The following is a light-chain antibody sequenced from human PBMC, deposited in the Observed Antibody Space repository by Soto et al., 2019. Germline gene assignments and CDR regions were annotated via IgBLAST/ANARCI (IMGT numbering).Light chain of an antibody. Sequence: IGLTQSPDTLSLSPGERATLSCRASQSVSSSYLAWYQQKPGQAPRLLIYGASSRATGIPARFSGSGSGTEFSLTINSLQSEDFAVYYCQEYNTWPWTFGQGTKV. V-gene: IGKV3-15*01. J-gene: IGKJ1*01. CDR2: GAS. CDR3: QEYNTWPWT. CDR1: QSVSSSY.